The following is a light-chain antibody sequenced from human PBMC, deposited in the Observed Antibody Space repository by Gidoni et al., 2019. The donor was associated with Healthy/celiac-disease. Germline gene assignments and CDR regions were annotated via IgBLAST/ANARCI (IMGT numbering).Light chain of an antibody. CDR2: DAS. Sequence: PGERATLSCRASQSVSSYLAWYQQKPGQAPRLLIYDASNRATGIPARFSGSGSGTDFTLTISSLEPEDFAVYYCQQRSNWPPWTFXXXTKVEIK. J-gene: IGKJ1*01. CDR3: QQRSNWPPWT. V-gene: IGKV3-11*01. CDR1: QSVSSY.